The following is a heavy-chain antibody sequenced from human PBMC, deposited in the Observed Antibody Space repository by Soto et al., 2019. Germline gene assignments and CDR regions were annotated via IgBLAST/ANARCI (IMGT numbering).Heavy chain of an antibody. D-gene: IGHD3-22*01. Sequence: SSETLSRTCIVSGASISSAYWSWIRQPAGKGLEWVGRVWTNGNTNYNPSLQSRVTMSADTSKSQVSLRLSSVTAADTAVYFCARDVGMIGYFVQWDRGSLVTVSS. CDR1: GASISSAY. J-gene: IGHJ4*02. CDR3: ARDVGMIGYFVQ. CDR2: VWTNGNT. V-gene: IGHV4-4*07.